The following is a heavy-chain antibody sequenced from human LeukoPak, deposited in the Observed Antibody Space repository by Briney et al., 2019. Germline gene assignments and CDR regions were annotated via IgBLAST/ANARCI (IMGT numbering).Heavy chain of an antibody. CDR1: GFTFSSYG. J-gene: IGHJ4*02. D-gene: IGHD3-10*01. V-gene: IGHV3-30*03. CDR3: ATKKGHY. CDR2: ISNDGSNK. Sequence: GGSLRVSCAASGFTFSSYGMHCVRQAPGKGLEWVAVISNDGSNKYYADSVKGRFTISRDNSKNTLYLQMNSLRAEDTAVYYCATKKGHYWGQGTLVTVSS.